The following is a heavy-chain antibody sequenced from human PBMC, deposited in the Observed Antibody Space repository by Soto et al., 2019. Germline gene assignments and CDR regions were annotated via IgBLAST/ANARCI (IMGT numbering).Heavy chain of an antibody. D-gene: IGHD1-20*01. CDR3: ARETGAYNWNGGRMGV. Sequence: SVTGRFTISRDNAKKSVYLQMNSLRAEDTAVYYCARETGAYNWNGGRMGVWGQGTTVTVSS. V-gene: IGHV3-21*01. J-gene: IGHJ6*02.